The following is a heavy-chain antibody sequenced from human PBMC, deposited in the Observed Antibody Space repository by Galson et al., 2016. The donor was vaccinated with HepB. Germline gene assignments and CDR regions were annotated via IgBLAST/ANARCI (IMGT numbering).Heavy chain of an antibody. J-gene: IGHJ6*02. CDR2: ITSRSTAI. CDR3: AREGTGSSSFIYYYYGMDV. CDR1: GFTLSSYS. V-gene: IGHV3-48*04. D-gene: IGHD6-13*01. Sequence: SLRLSCAASGFTLSSYSMNWVRQTPGKGLEWVSYITSRSTAIYYADSVKGRFTISRDNARNPLYLQMNSLRAEDTAVYYCAREGTGSSSFIYYYYGMDVWCQGTTVTVSS.